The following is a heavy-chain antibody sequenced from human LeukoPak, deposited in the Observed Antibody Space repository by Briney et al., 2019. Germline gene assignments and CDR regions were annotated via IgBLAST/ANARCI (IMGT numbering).Heavy chain of an antibody. CDR3: AKERSSGWYFGFDY. D-gene: IGHD6-19*01. CDR1: GFTFNSYA. CDR2: ISDSGGGST. Sequence: PGGSLRLSCAASGFTFNSYAMSWVRQAPGKGLELVSAISDSGGGSTYYADSVKGRFTVSRDNSKNTLYLQMNSLRAEDTAVYYCAKERSSGWYFGFDYWGQGTLVTVSS. J-gene: IGHJ4*02. V-gene: IGHV3-23*01.